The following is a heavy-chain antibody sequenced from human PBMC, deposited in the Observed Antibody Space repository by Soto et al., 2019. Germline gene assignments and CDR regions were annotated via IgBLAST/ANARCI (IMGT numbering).Heavy chain of an antibody. CDR2: INTASGNT. V-gene: IGHV1-3*05. CDR1: GYRFTSNA. Sequence: QVQLVQSGAEEKKPGASVKVSCKASGYRFTSNAMHWVRQAPGQGLEWMGWINTASGNTKYSQKFQGRVTITRDTSASIAYMELSSLRSEDTAVYYCAREGDTAMADTFDYWGQGTLVTVSS. CDR3: AREGDTAMADTFDY. D-gene: IGHD5-18*01. J-gene: IGHJ4*02.